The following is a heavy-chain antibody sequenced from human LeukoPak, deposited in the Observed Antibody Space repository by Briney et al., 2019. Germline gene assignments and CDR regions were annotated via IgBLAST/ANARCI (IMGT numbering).Heavy chain of an antibody. Sequence: GRSLRLSCAASGFIFSNYDMHWVRQAPGKGLEWVAVISYDESNKYYADSVKGRFTISRDNSKNMLYLQMNSLRVEDTATYYCARDSSLDCWGQGTLVTVSS. V-gene: IGHV3-30-3*01. CDR1: GFIFSNYD. D-gene: IGHD6-13*01. CDR3: ARDSSLDC. J-gene: IGHJ4*02. CDR2: ISYDESNK.